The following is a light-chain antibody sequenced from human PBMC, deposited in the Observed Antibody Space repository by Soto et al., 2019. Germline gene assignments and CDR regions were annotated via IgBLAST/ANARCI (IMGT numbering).Light chain of an antibody. V-gene: IGKV1-5*03. CDR2: KAS. J-gene: IGKJ1*01. Sequence: DIQMTQSPSTLSASVGAPVPVTCRASQTISSWLAWYQQKPGKAPKLLIYKASTLKSGVPSRFSGSGSGTDFTLTISSLQPEDFATYYCQHYNSYSEAFGQGTKVDIK. CDR3: QHYNSYSEA. CDR1: QTISSW.